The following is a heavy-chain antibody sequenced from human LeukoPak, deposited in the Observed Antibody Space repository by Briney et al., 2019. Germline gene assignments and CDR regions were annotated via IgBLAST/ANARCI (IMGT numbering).Heavy chain of an antibody. CDR3: AKGRGSANSGSNY. J-gene: IGHJ4*02. CDR1: GFIFSNYA. Sequence: SGGSLRLSCAASGFIFSNYAMSWVRQAPGKGLEWVSVIVGSGDSTYYADSVKGRFTISRDNSKNMLYLQMNSLSAEDTAVYYCAKGRGSANSGSNYWGQGTQVTVSS. D-gene: IGHD1-26*01. CDR2: IVGSGDST. V-gene: IGHV3-23*01.